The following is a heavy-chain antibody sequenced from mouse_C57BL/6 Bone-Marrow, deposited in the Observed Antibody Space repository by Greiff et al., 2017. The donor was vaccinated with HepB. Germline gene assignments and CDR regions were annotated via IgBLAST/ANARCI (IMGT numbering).Heavy chain of an antibody. D-gene: IGHD2-4*01. CDR1: GFTFTDYD. CDR3: KRNLRLRGDPVYFDD. V-gene: IGHV1-15*01. CDR2: IDPGTGGT. Sequence: QVQLQQSGAELVRPGASVTLSCTASGFTFTDYDMHWVKQTPVHGLEWIGAIDPGTGGTAYNQKFQGKAILTADNSSSTAYMAHRSLTSQDSAVYYWKRNLRLRGDPVYFDDWGTGTTVTVSS. J-gene: IGHJ1*03.